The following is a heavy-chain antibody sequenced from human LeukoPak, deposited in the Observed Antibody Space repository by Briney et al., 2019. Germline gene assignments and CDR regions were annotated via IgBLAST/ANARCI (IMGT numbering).Heavy chain of an antibody. Sequence: PSETLSLTCTVSGGSISSYYWSWIRQPPGKGLEWIGYIYYSGSTNYNPSLKSRVTISVDTSKNQFSLKLSSVTAADTAVYYCAGGQMVRGVPFDYWGQGTLVTVSS. CDR2: IYYSGST. J-gene: IGHJ4*02. V-gene: IGHV4-59*12. CDR1: GGSISSYY. CDR3: AGGQMVRGVPFDY. D-gene: IGHD3-10*01.